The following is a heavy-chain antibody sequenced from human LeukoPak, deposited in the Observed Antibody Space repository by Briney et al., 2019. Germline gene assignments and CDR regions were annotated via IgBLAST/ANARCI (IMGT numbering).Heavy chain of an antibody. J-gene: IGHJ3*02. Sequence: SETLSLTCTVSGGSISSSSYYWSWIRQPPGKGLEWIGYIYYSGSTNYNPSLKSRVTISVDTSKNQFSLKLSSVTAADTAVYYCARALDAFDIWGQGTMVTVSS. V-gene: IGHV4-61*01. CDR3: ARALDAFDI. CDR1: GGSISSSSYY. CDR2: IYYSGST.